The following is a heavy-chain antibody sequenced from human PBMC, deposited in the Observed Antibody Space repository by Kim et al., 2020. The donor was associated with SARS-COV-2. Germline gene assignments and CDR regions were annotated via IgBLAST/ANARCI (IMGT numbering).Heavy chain of an antibody. CDR3: ARALGDHSSPLCY. Sequence: SQTLSLTCAISGDSVSSNRVAWNWIRQSPSRGLEWLGRTYYRSKFYNNYAESVKSRITITTDIFKNQFSLQLSSVTPEDTAMYYCARALGDHSSPLCYWGQGTPVTVSS. J-gene: IGHJ4*02. CDR1: GDSVSSNRVA. V-gene: IGHV6-1*01. CDR2: TYYRSKFYN. D-gene: IGHD6-13*01.